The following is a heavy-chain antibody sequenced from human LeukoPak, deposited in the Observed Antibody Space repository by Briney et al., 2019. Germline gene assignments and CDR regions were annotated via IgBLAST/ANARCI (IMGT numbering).Heavy chain of an antibody. CDR3: AREEVGAANPFDP. CDR2: ISYDGSNK. V-gene: IGHV3-30*04. J-gene: IGHJ5*02. CDR1: GFTFSSYA. D-gene: IGHD1-26*01. Sequence: GGSLRLSCAVSGFTFSSYAMHWVRQAPGKGLEWVAVISYDGSNKYYADSVKGRFTISRDNSKNTLYLQMNSLRAEDTAVYYCAREEVGAANPFDPWGQGTLVTVSS.